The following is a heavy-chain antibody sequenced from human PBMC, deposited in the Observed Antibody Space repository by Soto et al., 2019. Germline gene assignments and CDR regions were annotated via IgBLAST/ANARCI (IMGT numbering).Heavy chain of an antibody. CDR3: ASRPGFDPYYFDY. CDR1: GFTLSDYY. V-gene: IGHV3-23*01. J-gene: IGHJ4*02. CDR2: ISWSGEHI. Sequence: GGSLRLSCAASGFTLSDYYMSWFRQAPGKGLEWVSGISWSGEHIDYADNVKGRFTISRDNSNNILYLQMNSLRGEDTALYYCASRPGFDPYYFDYWGQGTLVTVSS.